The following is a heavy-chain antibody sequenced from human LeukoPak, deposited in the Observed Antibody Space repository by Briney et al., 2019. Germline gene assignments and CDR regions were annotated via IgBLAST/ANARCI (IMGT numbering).Heavy chain of an antibody. CDR3: AKYFRTTVVTPLFDY. V-gene: IGHV3-23*01. D-gene: IGHD4-23*01. CDR1: GFTFSSYS. CDR2: ISGSGGST. Sequence: GGSLRLSCAASGFTFSSYSMNWVRQAPGKGLEWVSAISGSGGSTYYADSVKGRFTISRDNSKNTLYLQMNSLRAEDTAVYYCAKYFRTTVVTPLFDYWGQGTLVTVSS. J-gene: IGHJ4*02.